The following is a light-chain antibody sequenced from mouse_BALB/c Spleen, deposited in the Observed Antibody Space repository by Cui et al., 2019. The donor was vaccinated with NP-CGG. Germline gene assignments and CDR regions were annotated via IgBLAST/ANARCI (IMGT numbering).Light chain of an antibody. CDR2: GTN. V-gene: IGLV1*01. CDR1: TGAVTTNNY. Sequence: AVVTQESALTTSPGETVTLTRRSSTGAVTTNNYANWVQEKPDHFFTGLIGGTNNRAPGVPARFSGSLIGDKAALTITGAQTEDEAIYFCALWYSNHWVFGGGTKLTVL. CDR3: ALWYSNHWV. J-gene: IGLJ1*01.